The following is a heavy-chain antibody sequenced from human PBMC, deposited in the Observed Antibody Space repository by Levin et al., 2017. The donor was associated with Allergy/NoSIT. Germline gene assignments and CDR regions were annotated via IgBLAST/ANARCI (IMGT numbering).Heavy chain of an antibody. Sequence: SETLSLTCTVSGGSISSYYWSWIRQPPGKGLEWIGYIYYSGSTNYNPSLKSRVTISVDTSKNQFSLKLSSVTAADTAVYYCARDRSVAAAGNFYDYGMDVWGQGTTVTVSS. V-gene: IGHV4-59*01. CDR3: ARDRSVAAAGNFYDYGMDV. CDR2: IYYSGST. CDR1: GGSISSYY. D-gene: IGHD6-13*01. J-gene: IGHJ6*02.